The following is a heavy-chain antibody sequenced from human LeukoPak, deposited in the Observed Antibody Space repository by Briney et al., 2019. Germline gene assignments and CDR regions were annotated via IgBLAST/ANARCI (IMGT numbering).Heavy chain of an antibody. CDR2: IYYSGST. J-gene: IGHJ6*02. CDR3: ARLNCISTTCPSRYVMDV. CDR1: GGSISSGDYY. D-gene: IGHD2-2*01. V-gene: IGHV4-61*08. Sequence: PSQTLSLTCTVSGGSISSGDYYWSWIRQPPGKGLEYIGYIYYSGSTNYNPSLKSRVTISVDTSKDQFSLNLTSVTAADTAVYYCARLNCISTTCPSRYVMDVWGQGTTVTVSS.